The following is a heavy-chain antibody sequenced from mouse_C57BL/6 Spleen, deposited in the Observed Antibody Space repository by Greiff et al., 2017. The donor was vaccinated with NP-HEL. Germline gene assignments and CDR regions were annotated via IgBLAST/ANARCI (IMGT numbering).Heavy chain of an antibody. CDR1: GYTFTSYG. CDR3: ARPSYYYGSSYEVWYFDV. D-gene: IGHD1-1*01. J-gene: IGHJ1*03. CDR2: IYPRSGNT. Sequence: VQLQESGAELARPGASVKLSCKASGYTFTSYGISWVKQRTGQGLEWIGEIYPRSGNTYYNEKFKGKATLTADKSSSTAYMELRSLTSEDSAVYFCARPSYYYGSSYEVWYFDVWGTGTTVTVSS. V-gene: IGHV1-81*01.